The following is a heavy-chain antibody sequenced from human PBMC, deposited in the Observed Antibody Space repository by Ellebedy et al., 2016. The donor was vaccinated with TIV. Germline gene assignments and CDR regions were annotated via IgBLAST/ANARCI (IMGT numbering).Heavy chain of an antibody. V-gene: IGHV1-24*01. D-gene: IGHD3-10*01. J-gene: IGHJ2*01. Sequence: ASVKVSXKVSGYTLTELSMHWVRQAPGKGLEWMGGFDPEDGETIYAQKFQGRVTMTEDTSTDTAYMELSSLRSEDTAVYYCARDSYYGGYFDLWGRGTLVTVSS. CDR1: GYTLTELS. CDR3: ARDSYYGGYFDL. CDR2: FDPEDGET.